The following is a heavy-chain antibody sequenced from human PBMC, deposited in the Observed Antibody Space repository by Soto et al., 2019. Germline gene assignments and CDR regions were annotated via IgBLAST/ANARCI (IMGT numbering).Heavy chain of an antibody. CDR1: GGTFSSYA. CDR3: ASQLIVGAPCTGCAFDI. J-gene: IGHJ3*02. CDR2: IIPIFGTA. Sequence: QVQLVQSGAEVKKPGSSVKVSCKASGGTFSSYAISWVRQAPGQGLEWMGGIIPIFGTANYAQKFQGRVTITADESTSTAYMELSSLRSEDTAVYYCASQLIVGAPCTGCAFDIWGQGTMVTVSS. D-gene: IGHD1-26*01. V-gene: IGHV1-69*12.